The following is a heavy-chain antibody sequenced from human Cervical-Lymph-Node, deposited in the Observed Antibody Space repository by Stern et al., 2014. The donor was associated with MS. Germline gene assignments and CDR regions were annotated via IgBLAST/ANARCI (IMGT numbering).Heavy chain of an antibody. D-gene: IGHD6-25*01. CDR2: IDEDGSFT. V-gene: IGHV3-74*03. J-gene: IGHJ5*02. Sequence: EVQLVESGGGLVQPGGSLRLSCADSGFTFDSYWMHWVRQVPGPGLVWVSRIDEDGSFTSYADFAKGRFTISRDNAKNTLYLQMNSLRADDTAIYYCGRDLSGRYDHWGQGTLVTVSS. CDR3: GRDLSGRYDH. CDR1: GFTFDSYW.